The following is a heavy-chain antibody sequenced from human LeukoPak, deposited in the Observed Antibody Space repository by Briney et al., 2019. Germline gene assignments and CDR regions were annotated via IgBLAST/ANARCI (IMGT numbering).Heavy chain of an antibody. CDR2: IYHSGST. CDR3: ARVAYCGGDCYSDAFDI. Sequence: PSGTLSLTCAVSGGSISSSNWWSWVRQPPGKGLEWIGEIYHSGSTNYNPSLKSRVTISVDKSKNQFSLKLSSVTAADTAVYSCARVAYCGGDCYSDAFDIWGQGTMVTVSS. V-gene: IGHV4-4*02. J-gene: IGHJ3*02. CDR1: GGSISSSNW. D-gene: IGHD2-21*02.